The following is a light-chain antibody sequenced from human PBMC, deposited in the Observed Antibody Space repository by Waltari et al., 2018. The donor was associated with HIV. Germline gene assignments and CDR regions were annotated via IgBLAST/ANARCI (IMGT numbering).Light chain of an antibody. CDR1: SSNIGNNY. CDR3: GTWDSSLSAVL. CDR2: ENN. Sequence: VSAAPGQKVTISCSGSSSNIGNNYVSWYQQLPGTAPKLLIYENNKRPSGFPARFSGSKSGTSATLDITGLQTGDEADYYCGTWDSSLSAVLFGGGTKLTVL. V-gene: IGLV1-51*02. J-gene: IGLJ2*01.